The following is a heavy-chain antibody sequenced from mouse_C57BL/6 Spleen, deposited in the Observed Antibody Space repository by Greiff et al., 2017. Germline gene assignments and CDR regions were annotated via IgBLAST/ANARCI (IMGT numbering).Heavy chain of an antibody. V-gene: IGHV1-82*01. CDR3: SREIEGAMDY. Sequence: VQLQQSGPELVKPGASVKISCKASGYAFSSSWMNWVKQRPGKGLEWIGRIYPGDGDTNYNGKFKGKATLTADKSSSTAYMQLSSLTSEDSAVYVCSREIEGAMDYWGQGTSVTVSS. J-gene: IGHJ4*01. CDR2: IYPGDGDT. CDR1: GYAFSSSW.